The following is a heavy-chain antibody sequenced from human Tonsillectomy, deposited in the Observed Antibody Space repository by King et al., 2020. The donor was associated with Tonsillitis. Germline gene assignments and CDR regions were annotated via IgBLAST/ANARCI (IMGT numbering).Heavy chain of an antibody. CDR3: AIQGDHSANDTVDGLDI. CDR1: GYSFTSYW. D-gene: IGHD5-12*01. J-gene: IGHJ3*02. CDR2: IYLGDSDI. Sequence: QLVQSGAEVKKPGESLKISCKVSGYSFTSYWIGWVRQMPEKGLEWMGIIYLGDSDIRYSPSFQGQVTISADKSISTAYLQWSSLKASDTAIYYCAIQGDHSANDTVDGLDIWGHGTMVTVSS. V-gene: IGHV5-51*01.